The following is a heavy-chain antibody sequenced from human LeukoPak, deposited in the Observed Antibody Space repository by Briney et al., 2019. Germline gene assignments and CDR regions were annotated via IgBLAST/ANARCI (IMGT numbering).Heavy chain of an antibody. CDR1: GFTFSSYS. CDR3: ARGLAYCSSTCCRTFDY. J-gene: IGHJ4*02. D-gene: IGHD2-2*01. V-gene: IGHV3-48*01. CDR2: ISSSSSTI. Sequence: GGSLRLSCAASGFTFSSYSVNWVRQAPGKGLEWVSYISSSSSTIYYADSVKGRFTISRDNAKNSLYLQMNSLRAEDTAVYYCARGLAYCSSTCCRTFDYWGQGTLVTVSS.